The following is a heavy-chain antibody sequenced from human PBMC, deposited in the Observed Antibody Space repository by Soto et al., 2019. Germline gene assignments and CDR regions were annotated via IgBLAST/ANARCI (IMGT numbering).Heavy chain of an antibody. CDR2: IYYSGST. CDR3: ARGGITMIVGILFSSSIWNGMDV. D-gene: IGHD3-22*01. CDR1: GGSVSSGSYY. Sequence: PSETLSLTCTVSGGSVSSGSYYWSWIRQPPGKGLEWIGYIYYSGSTNYNPSLKSRVTISVDTSKNQFSLKLSSVTAADTAVYYCARGGITMIVGILFSSSIWNGMDVWGQGTTVTVSS. J-gene: IGHJ6*02. V-gene: IGHV4-61*01.